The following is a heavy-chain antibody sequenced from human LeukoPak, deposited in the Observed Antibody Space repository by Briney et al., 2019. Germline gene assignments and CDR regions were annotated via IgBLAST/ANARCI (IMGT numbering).Heavy chain of an antibody. J-gene: IGHJ4*02. CDR1: GFTFSNYG. V-gene: IGHV3-30*02. CDR2: IRTDGSSQ. D-gene: IGHD3-3*01. CDR3: ARDGVASIDY. Sequence: GGSLRLSCAASGFTFSNYGMHWVRQAPGKGLEWVAFIRTDGSSQYYAYSVKGRFTISRDNSKNTLYLQMDSLRAEGSAVYYCARDGVASIDYWGQGTLVTVSS.